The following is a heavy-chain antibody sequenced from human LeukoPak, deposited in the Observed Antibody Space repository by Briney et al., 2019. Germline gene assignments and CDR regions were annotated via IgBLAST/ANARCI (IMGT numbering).Heavy chain of an antibody. CDR3: ARDQEGFDY. CDR2: MNPNSGNT. V-gene: IGHV1-8*01. Sequence: ASVKVSCTASGYTFTSFDINWVRQATGQGLEWMGWMNPNSGNTGYAQKFQDRVTVTRDTSTSTVHMELSGLRSEDTAVYYCARDQEGFDYWGQGTQVTVSS. J-gene: IGHJ4*02. CDR1: GYTFTSFD.